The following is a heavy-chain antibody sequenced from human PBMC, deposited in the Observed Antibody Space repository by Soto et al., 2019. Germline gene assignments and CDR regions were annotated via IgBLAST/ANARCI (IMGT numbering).Heavy chain of an antibody. CDR2: IWHHGGNK. CDR3: VSDETQLERRPSYGKDV. J-gene: IGHJ6*02. V-gene: IGHV3-33*01. D-gene: IGHD1-1*01. Sequence: QLEESGGGVVQPGRSLRLSCVASGFTFSHYGMHWVRQAPGKGLEWVAVIWHHGGNKYYADSVKGRFTISRDNARNTLYLQMDSLRGEDTGVYYCVSDETQLERRPSYGKDVWGRGTTVIVSS. CDR1: GFTFSHYG.